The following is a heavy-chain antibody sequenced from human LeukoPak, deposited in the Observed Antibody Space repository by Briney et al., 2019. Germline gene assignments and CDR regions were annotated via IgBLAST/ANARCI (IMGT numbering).Heavy chain of an antibody. J-gene: IGHJ4*02. CDR1: GFTFSHYW. CDR2: IKQDGSEK. CDR3: ARDVVVVAVTDYYFDY. V-gene: IGHV3-7*01. Sequence: GGSLRLSCAASGFTFSHYWMSWVRQAPGKGLEWVANIKQDGSEKYYVDSMKGRFTISRDNAKKSLYLQMNSLRAEDTAVYYCARDVVVVAVTDYYFDYWGQGTLVTVSS. D-gene: IGHD2-15*01.